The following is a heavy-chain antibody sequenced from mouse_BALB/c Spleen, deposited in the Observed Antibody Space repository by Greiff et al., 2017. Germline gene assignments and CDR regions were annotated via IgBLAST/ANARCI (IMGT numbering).Heavy chain of an antibody. D-gene: IGHD1-1*01. CDR1: GFTFSSYT. CDR2: ISNGGGST. CDR3: ARHGSSYGQFAY. Sequence: EVKLMESGGGLVQPGGSLKLSCAASGFTFSSYTMSWVRQTQEKRLEWVAYISNGGGSTYYPDTVKGRFTISRDNAKNTLYLQMSSLKSEDTAMYYCARHGSSYGQFAYWGQGTLVTVSA. V-gene: IGHV5-12-2*01. J-gene: IGHJ3*01.